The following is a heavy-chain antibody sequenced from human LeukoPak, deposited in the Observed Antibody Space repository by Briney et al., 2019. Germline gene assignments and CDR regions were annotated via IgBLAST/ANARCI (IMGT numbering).Heavy chain of an antibody. Sequence: ASVKVSCKASGYTFTSYDINWVRQATGQGLEWMGWMNPNSGNTGYAQKFQGRVTMTRNTSISTAYMELSSLRSEDTAVYYCAIGGPDITYYDFWSGYLSYYYYGMDVWGQGTTVTVSS. CDR2: MNPNSGNT. J-gene: IGHJ6*02. V-gene: IGHV1-8*01. D-gene: IGHD3-3*01. CDR1: GYTFTSYD. CDR3: AIGGPDITYYDFWSGYLSYYYYGMDV.